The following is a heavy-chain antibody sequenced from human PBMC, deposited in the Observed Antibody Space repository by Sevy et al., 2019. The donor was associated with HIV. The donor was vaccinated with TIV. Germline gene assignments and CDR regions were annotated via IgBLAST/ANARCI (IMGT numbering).Heavy chain of an antibody. V-gene: IGHV3-30*18. D-gene: IGHD3-16*01. CDR1: GFSFSTYG. CDR3: AKDWGGASECYLYYDH. Sequence: GGSLRLSCPASGFSFSTYGMHWVRQAPGKGLEWAAAISYDGSKKYYADSVKGRFTISRDNSKNTLYLEMNGLRPEDPGIYYSAKDWGGASECYLYYDHWGQGALVTVSS. J-gene: IGHJ4*02. CDR2: ISYDGSKK.